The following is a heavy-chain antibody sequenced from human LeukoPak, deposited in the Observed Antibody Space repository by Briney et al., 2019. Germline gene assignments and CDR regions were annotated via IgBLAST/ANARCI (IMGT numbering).Heavy chain of an antibody. CDR3: AFLDARARPVRGDY. D-gene: IGHD3-10*01. V-gene: IGHV1-69*06. Sequence: SVKVSCKASGGTFSSYAISWVRQAPGQGLEWMGGIIPIFGTANYAQKFQGRVTITADKSTSTAYMELSSLRSEDTAVYYCAFLDARARPVRGDYWGRGTLVTVSS. CDR1: GGTFSSYA. CDR2: IIPIFGTA. J-gene: IGHJ4*02.